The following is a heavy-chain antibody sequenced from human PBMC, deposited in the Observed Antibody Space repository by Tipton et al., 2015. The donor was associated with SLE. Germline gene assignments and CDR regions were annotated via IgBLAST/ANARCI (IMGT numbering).Heavy chain of an antibody. Sequence: TLSLTCTVSGGSISSSSYYWGWIRQPPGKGLEWIGSIYYSGSTYYNPSLKSRVTISVDTSKNQFSLKLSSVTAADTAVYYCARDNFWNRGYYFGGGEDYYYYYMDVWGKGTTFTVSS. D-gene: IGHD3-3*01. CDR1: GGSISSSSYY. CDR2: IYYSGST. CDR3: ARDNFWNRGYYFGGGEDYYYYYMDV. V-gene: IGHV4-39*07. J-gene: IGHJ6*03.